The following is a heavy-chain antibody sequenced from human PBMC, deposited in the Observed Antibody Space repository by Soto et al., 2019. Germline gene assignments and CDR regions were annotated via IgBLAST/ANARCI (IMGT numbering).Heavy chain of an antibody. CDR1: GGTFSSYT. V-gene: IGHV1-69*02. CDR3: ASTYCSGGSCYSGRDY. J-gene: IGHJ4*02. Sequence: QVQLVQSGAEVKKPGSSGKVSCKASGGTFSSYTISWVRQAPGQGLEWMGRIIPILGIANYAQKFQGRVTITADKSTSTAYMELSSLRSEDTAVYYCASTYCSGGSCYSGRDYWGQGTLVTVS. D-gene: IGHD2-15*01. CDR2: IIPILGIA.